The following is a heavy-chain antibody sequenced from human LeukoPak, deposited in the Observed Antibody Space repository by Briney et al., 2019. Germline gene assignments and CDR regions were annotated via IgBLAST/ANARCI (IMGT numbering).Heavy chain of an antibody. CDR2: IIPILGIA. J-gene: IGHJ3*02. Sequence: SVKVSCKASGGTFSSYTISWVRQAPGQGLEWMGRIIPILGIANYAQKFQGRVTITADKSTSTAYMELSSLRSEDTAVYYCARDPSPDAFDIWGQGTMVTVSS. CDR3: ARDPSPDAFDI. CDR1: GGTFSSYT. V-gene: IGHV1-69*04.